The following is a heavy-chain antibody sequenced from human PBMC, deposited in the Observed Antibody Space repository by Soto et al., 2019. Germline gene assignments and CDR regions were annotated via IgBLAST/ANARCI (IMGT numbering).Heavy chain of an antibody. Sequence: TGGSLRLSCAASGFTFSSYAMNWLRQAPGKGLERVSGISGSSGSTYYADSAKGRFTISRDKSKNTLYLQMNSLRAEDTAVYCCTRDRTDSLSPGFDYWGQGTLVTVSS. CDR2: ISGSSGST. CDR3: TRDRTDSLSPGFDY. V-gene: IGHV3-23*01. J-gene: IGHJ4*02. D-gene: IGHD2-2*01. CDR1: GFTFSSYA.